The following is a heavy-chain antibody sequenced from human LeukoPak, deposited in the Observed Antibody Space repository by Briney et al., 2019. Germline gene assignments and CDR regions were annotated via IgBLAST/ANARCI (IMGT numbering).Heavy chain of an antibody. CDR3: AREGGYLSPDGMDV. J-gene: IGHJ6*02. CDR2: ISYDGSNK. CDR1: GFTFSSYG. Sequence: PGGSLRLSCAASGFTFSSYGMHWVRQAPGKGLEWVAVISYDGSNKYYADSVKGRFTISRDNSKNTLYLQMNSLRAEDTAVYYCAREGGYLSPDGMDVWGQGTTVTVSS. V-gene: IGHV3-30*03. D-gene: IGHD5-12*01.